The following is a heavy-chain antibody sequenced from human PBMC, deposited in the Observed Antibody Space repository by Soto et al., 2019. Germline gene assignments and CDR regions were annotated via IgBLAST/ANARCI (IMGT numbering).Heavy chain of an antibody. J-gene: IGHJ3*02. CDR1: GFTFSNAW. Sequence: GGSLRLSCAASGFTFSNAWISWVRQAPGKGLEWVGRIKSKTDGGTTDYAAPVKGRFTISRDDSKNTLYLQMNSLKTEDTAVYYCTTDRSDHYDSSGPDAFDIWGQGTMVTVSS. V-gene: IGHV3-15*01. CDR2: IKSKTDGGTT. D-gene: IGHD3-22*01. CDR3: TTDRSDHYDSSGPDAFDI.